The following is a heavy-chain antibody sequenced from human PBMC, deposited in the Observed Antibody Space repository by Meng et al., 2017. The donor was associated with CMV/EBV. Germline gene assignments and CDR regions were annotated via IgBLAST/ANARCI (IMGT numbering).Heavy chain of an antibody. J-gene: IGHJ6*02. CDR1: GGSISSSNW. CDR2: IYHSGST. CDR3: ATAEYDFWSGLNTYYYYYGMDV. V-gene: IGHV4-4*02. D-gene: IGHD3-3*01. Sequence: GSLRLSCAVSGGSISSSNWWSWVRQPPGKGLEWIGEIYHSGSTNYNPSLKSRVTISVDKSKNQFSLKLSSVTAADTAVYYCATAEYDFWSGLNTYYYYYGMDVWGQGTTVTVSS.